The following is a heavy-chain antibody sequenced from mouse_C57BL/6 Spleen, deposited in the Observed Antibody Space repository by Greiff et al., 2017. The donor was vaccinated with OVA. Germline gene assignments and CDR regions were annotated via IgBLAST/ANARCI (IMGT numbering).Heavy chain of an antibody. D-gene: IGHD3-2*02. J-gene: IGHJ2*01. Sequence: EVRLVESEGGLVQPGSSMKLSCTASGFTFSDYYMAWVRQVPEKGLEWVANINYDGSSTYYLDSLKSRFIISTDNAKNILYLQRSSRKEEDTATYYCAREGAAQSTLYFDYWGQGTTLTVSS. V-gene: IGHV5-16*01. CDR1: GFTFSDYY. CDR2: INYDGSST. CDR3: AREGAAQSTLYFDY.